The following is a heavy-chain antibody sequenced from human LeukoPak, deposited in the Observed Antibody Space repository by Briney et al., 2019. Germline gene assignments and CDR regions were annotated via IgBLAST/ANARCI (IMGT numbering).Heavy chain of an antibody. CDR1: GFNFFSYN. V-gene: IGHV3-48*04. Sequence: PGGSLRLSCAASGFNFFSYNMNWVRQAPGKGLEWVSYISSSGSTIYYADSVKGRFTISRDNAKNSLYLQMNSLRAEDTAVYYCARDRGSVVVPAALDYWGQGTLVTVSS. CDR2: ISSSGSTI. D-gene: IGHD2-2*01. CDR3: ARDRGSVVVPAALDY. J-gene: IGHJ4*02.